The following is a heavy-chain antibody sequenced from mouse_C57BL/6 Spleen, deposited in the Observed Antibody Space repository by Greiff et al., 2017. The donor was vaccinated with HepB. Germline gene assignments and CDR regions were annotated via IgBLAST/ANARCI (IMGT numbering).Heavy chain of an antibody. J-gene: IGHJ1*03. D-gene: IGHD4-1*01. CDR1: GYTFTDYY. CDR2: IYPGSGNT. CDR3: ARGGELGRYFDV. V-gene: IGHV1-76*01. Sequence: VQLQQSGAELVRPGASVKLSCKASGYTFTDYYINWVKQRPGQGLEWIARIYPGSGNTYYNEKFKGKATLTAEKSSSTAYMQLSSLTSEDSAVYFCARGGELGRYFDVWGTGTTVTVSS.